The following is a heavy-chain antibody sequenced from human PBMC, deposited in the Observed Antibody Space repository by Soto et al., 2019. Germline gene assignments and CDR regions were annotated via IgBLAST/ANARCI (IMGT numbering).Heavy chain of an antibody. J-gene: IGHJ4*02. D-gene: IGHD2-21*01. CDR1: GDTISTGGYT. Sequence: SETLSLTCDVSGDTISTGGYTWAWIRQPPGKALEWIGFIHYGGSTNYNPSLKSRVTMSLDTSKNQFSLKLTSANAADTAVYYCTRGGDAYKNGHWGQGTLVTVSS. V-gene: IGHV4-61*08. CDR2: IHYGGST. CDR3: TRGGDAYKNGH.